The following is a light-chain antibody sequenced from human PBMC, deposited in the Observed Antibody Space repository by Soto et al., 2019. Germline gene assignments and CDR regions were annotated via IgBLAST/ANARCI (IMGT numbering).Light chain of an antibody. J-gene: IGKJ1*01. CDR3: HQRRYWPVT. Sequence: EIVLTQSPAILSMSPGDRATLSCSASQSVSSYFACYQQIPGQAPCLLIYAASNRATGVPARFSGSGSGTDFTLTISSLEPEALAVYYCHQRRYWPVTFGQGTQVEI. CDR2: AAS. V-gene: IGKV3-11*01. CDR1: QSVSSY.